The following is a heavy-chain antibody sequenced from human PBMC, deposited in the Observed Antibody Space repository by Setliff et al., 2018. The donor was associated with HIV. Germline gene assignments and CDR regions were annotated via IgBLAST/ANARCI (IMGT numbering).Heavy chain of an antibody. CDR2: ISAGGGST. CDR1: GFTFSTNA. V-gene: IGHV3-23*01. Sequence: PGGSLRLSCAASGFTFSTNAMNWVRQAPGKGLEWVSGISAGGGSTYYADSVKGRFTISRDNSKNTLYMQMNNLRAEDTAVYYCAKRGYVSAWYDEPVQFCQHMDVWGKGTTVTVSS. D-gene: IGHD6-19*01. J-gene: IGHJ6*03. CDR3: AKRGYVSAWYDEPVQFCQHMDV.